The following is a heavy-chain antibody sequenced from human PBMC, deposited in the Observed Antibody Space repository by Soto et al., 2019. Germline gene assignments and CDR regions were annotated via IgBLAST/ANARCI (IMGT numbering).Heavy chain of an antibody. CDR1: GGSISSYY. J-gene: IGHJ6*03. CDR3: ARGGSSSSIGYYYYMDV. CDR2: IYYSGST. D-gene: IGHD6-6*01. Sequence: SETLSLTCTVSGGSISSYYWSWIRQPPGKGLEWIGYIYYSGSTNYNPSLKSRVTISVDTSKNQFSLKLSSVTAADTAVYYCARGGSSSSIGYYYYMDVWAKRTTVTVSS. V-gene: IGHV4-59*01.